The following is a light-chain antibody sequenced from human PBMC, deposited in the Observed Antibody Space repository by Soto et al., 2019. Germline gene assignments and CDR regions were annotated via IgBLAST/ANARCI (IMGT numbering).Light chain of an antibody. CDR3: ASGDDRLTVV. CDR1: SSNIGTGY. Sequence: QSVLTQPPSASGTPGQTVTISCSGSSSNIGTGYVYWYQQRPGSAPKFLIYRNSLRPSGVPDRFSGSKAGTSASLAIGGLRSEDEADYYCASGDDRLTVVFGGGTKLTVL. V-gene: IGLV1-47*01. CDR2: RNS. J-gene: IGLJ2*01.